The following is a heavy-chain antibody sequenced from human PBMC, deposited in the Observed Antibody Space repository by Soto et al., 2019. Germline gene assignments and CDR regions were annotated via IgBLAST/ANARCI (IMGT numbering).Heavy chain of an antibody. J-gene: IGHJ4*02. CDR1: GGSFSGYY. CDR3: ARASSARLGPEPAWNRPYYFDY. Sequence: PSETLSLTCAVYGGSFSGYYCSWIRQPPGKGLEWIGEINHSGSTNYNPSLKSRVTISVDTSKNQFSLKLSSVTAADTAVYYCARASSARLGPEPAWNRPYYFDYWGQGTLVTVSS. D-gene: IGHD6-6*01. CDR2: INHSGST. V-gene: IGHV4-34*01.